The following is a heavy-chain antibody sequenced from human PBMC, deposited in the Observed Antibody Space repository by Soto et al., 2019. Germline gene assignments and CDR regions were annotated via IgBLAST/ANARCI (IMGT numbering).Heavy chain of an antibody. D-gene: IGHD6-19*01. J-gene: IGHJ6*02. CDR2: IYYGGST. Sequence: PPETLFLTCTVSVGSVSSGSYYWCWIRQPPGKGLEWIGYIYYGGSTNYNPSLKSRVTISVATSKNQFSLKLSSVTAADTAVYYCAREAVALNFDYYYGMDVWGQGTTVTVSS. CDR3: AREAVALNFDYYYGMDV. CDR1: VGSVSSGSYY. V-gene: IGHV4-61*01.